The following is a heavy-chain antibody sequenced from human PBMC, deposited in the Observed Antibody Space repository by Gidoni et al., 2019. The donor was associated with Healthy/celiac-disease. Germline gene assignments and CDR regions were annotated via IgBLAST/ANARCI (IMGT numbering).Heavy chain of an antibody. CDR2: IWYDGSNK. CDR3: AREGYDFWSGYSDY. CDR1: GFPFSSYG. J-gene: IGHJ4*02. D-gene: IGHD3-3*01. Sequence: VQLVESGGGVVKPGRSLRLSCAASGFPFSSYGMHWVRQAPGKGLEWVAVIWYDGSNKYYADSVKGRFTISRDNSKNTLYLQMNSLRAEDTAVYYCAREGYDFWSGYSDYWGQGTLVTVSS. V-gene: IGHV3-33*01.